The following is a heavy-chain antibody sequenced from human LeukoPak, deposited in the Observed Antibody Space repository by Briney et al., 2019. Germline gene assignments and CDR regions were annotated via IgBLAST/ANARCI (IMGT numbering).Heavy chain of an antibody. CDR2: ISGDGGSI. V-gene: IGHV3-43*01. D-gene: IGHD6-19*01. J-gene: IGHJ4*02. Sequence: PGGSLRLSCAASGFAFNDFTMHWVRQPPGKGLECISLISGDGGSIYYADSVKGRFTISRGKSRDSLSLYLQMNSLRADDSALYYYAKEHISGWPNFDSWGQGTLVTVSS. CDR1: GFAFNDFT. CDR3: AKEHISGWPNFDS.